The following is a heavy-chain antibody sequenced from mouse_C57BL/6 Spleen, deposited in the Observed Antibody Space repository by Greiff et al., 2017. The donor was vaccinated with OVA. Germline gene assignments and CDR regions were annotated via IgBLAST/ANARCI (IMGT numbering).Heavy chain of an antibody. D-gene: IGHD1-1*01. Sequence: EVQRVESGGGLVKPGGSLKLSCAASGFTFSSYAMSWVRQTPEKRLEWVATISDGGSYTYYPDNVKGRFTISRDNAKNNLYLQMSHLKSEDTAMYYCARDRGDYGTPYAMDYWGQGTSVTVSS. CDR2: ISDGGSYT. J-gene: IGHJ4*01. CDR1: GFTFSSYA. V-gene: IGHV5-4*01. CDR3: ARDRGDYGTPYAMDY.